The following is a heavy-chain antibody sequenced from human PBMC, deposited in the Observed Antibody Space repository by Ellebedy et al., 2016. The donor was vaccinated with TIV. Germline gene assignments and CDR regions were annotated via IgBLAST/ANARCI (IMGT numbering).Heavy chain of an antibody. V-gene: IGHV3-7*03. CDR2: IKEDGSQT. J-gene: IGHJ4*02. Sequence: GESLKISCAASGFTFSTYWMAWVRQAPGKGLEWVANIKEDGSQTYYVGSVRGRFTISRDNAKNSLYLQMNSLRGEDTAVYYCARGGVGGGADYWGQGTLVTVSS. CDR3: ARGGVGGGADY. CDR1: GFTFSTYW. D-gene: IGHD2-21*01.